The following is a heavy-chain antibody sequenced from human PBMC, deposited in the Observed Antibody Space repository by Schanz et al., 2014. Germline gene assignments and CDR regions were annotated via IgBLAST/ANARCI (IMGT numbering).Heavy chain of an antibody. CDR2: LWHDGSKK. CDR3: AKTPREYCNYDNCPNWFDS. Sequence: VQLVESGGGLIQPGGSLRLSCVASGFTFSSYDVFWVRQAPGKGLEWVAILWHDGSKKYYADSVKGRFTISRDNSKNTLYLQMNSLRAEDTAVYYCAKTPREYCNYDNCPNWFDSWGQGTLVTASS. V-gene: IGHV3-33*06. CDR1: GFTFSSYD. D-gene: IGHD2-15*01. J-gene: IGHJ5*01.